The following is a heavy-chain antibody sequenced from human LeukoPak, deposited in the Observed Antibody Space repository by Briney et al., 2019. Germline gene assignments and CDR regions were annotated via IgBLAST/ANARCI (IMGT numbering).Heavy chain of an antibody. CDR1: EFTFSSYA. D-gene: IGHD3-22*01. J-gene: IGHJ4*02. CDR3: ATTGPLADSRGYLIDY. CDR2: ISGSGGST. Sequence: GGSLRLSCAASEFTFSSYAISWVRQAPGKGLEWVSAISGSGGSTYYADSVKGRFTISRDNSKNTLYLQMNSLRAEDTAVYYCATTGPLADSRGYLIDYWGQGTLVTVSS. V-gene: IGHV3-23*01.